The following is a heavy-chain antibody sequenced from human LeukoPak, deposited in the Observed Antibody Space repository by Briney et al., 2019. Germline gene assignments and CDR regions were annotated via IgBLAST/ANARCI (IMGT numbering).Heavy chain of an antibody. V-gene: IGHV1-2*02. D-gene: IGHD3-10*01. CDR1: GYTFTGYY. Sequence: ASVKVSCKASGYTFTGYYMHWVRQAPGQGLEWMGWINPNSGGTNYAQKFQGRVAMTRDTSISTAYMELSRLRSDDTAVYYCARDYVLLWFGELWGRFDPWGQGTLVTVSS. CDR3: ARDYVLLWFGELWGRFDP. CDR2: INPNSGGT. J-gene: IGHJ5*02.